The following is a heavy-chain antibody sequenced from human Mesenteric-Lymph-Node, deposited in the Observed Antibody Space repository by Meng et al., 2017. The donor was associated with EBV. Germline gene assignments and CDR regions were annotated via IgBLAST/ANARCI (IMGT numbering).Heavy chain of an antibody. J-gene: IGHJ5*02. V-gene: IGHV1-24*01. CDR2: FDPEDDEM. CDR1: GHTLIELS. Sequence: VQLVQSGAEVKKPGASVKVSCKVSGHTLIELSMHWVRQAPGKGLEWMGGFDPEDDEMVFAQEFQGRVTMTEDTSTNTAYMELSRLSSEDTAVYYCATFRGAVSANGWFDPWGQGTLVTVSS. D-gene: IGHD6-19*01. CDR3: ATFRGAVSANGWFDP.